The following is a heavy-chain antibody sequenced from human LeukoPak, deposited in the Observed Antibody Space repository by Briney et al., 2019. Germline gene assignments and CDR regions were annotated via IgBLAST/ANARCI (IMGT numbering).Heavy chain of an antibody. Sequence: ASVKVSCKASGYTFTSYAMNWVRQAPGQGLEWMGWINTNTGNPTYAQGFTGRFVFSLDTSVSTAYLQISSLKAEDTAVYYCASLSSGAYNWNDGEAFDIWGQGTMVTVSS. CDR2: INTNTGNP. D-gene: IGHD1-1*01. V-gene: IGHV7-4-1*02. CDR3: ASLSSGAYNWNDGEAFDI. CDR1: GYTFTSYA. J-gene: IGHJ3*02.